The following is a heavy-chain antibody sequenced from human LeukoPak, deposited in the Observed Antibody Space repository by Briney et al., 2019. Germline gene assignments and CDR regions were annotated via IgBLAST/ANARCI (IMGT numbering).Heavy chain of an antibody. CDR1: VDSIRSYY. CDR2: ISASGGT. CDR3: VRTPSWFGEFGAFDI. J-gene: IGHJ3*02. D-gene: IGHD3-10*01. Sequence: SETLSLTCTLSVDSIRSYYWDWIRQPARKGLEWMGHISASGGTNYNPSLKRRVSMSVDTFKNHFSLTLSSVTAADTAVYYCVRTPSWFGEFGAFDIWGQGTMVAVSS. V-gene: IGHV4-4*07.